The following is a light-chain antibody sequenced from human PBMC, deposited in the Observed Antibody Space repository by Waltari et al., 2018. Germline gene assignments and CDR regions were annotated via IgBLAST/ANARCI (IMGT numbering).Light chain of an antibody. CDR2: SNN. Sequence: QSVLTQPPSASGTPGQTVTISCSGSNSNIGGNTVNWYQHLPGAAPKLIIYSNNQRPSGVPDRFPCSKSGTSASLAISGLQSEDEADYYCAAWDDTLNGLFGGGTKLTVL. CDR3: AAWDDTLNGL. CDR1: NSNIGGNT. J-gene: IGLJ2*01. V-gene: IGLV1-44*01.